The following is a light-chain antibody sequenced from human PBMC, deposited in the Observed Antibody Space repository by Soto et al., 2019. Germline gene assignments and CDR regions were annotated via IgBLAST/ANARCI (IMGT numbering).Light chain of an antibody. Sequence: DIQMIQSPSTLSSSLGYRVTITCRASQGVSTWLAWYQQRPSQAPKLLVYEASKLQSGVPSRFSASGSVRDFTLTISSLQTEDSATYYCQQYYDFRTFGQGTKVDI. CDR2: EAS. CDR3: QQYYDFRT. V-gene: IGKV1-5*03. J-gene: IGKJ1*01. CDR1: QGVSTW.